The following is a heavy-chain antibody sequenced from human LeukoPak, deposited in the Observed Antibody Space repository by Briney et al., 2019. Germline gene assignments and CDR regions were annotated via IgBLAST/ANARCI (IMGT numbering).Heavy chain of an antibody. J-gene: IGHJ4*02. CDR3: ARNRYFDWLEFDY. D-gene: IGHD3-9*01. V-gene: IGHV4-30-2*03. CDR2: IYYSGST. CDR1: GGSISSGGYY. Sequence: SQTLSLTCTVSGGSISSGGYYWSWIRQPPGKGLEWIGSIYYSGSTYYNPSLKSRVTISVDTSKNQFSLRLSSVTAADTAVYFCARNRYFDWLEFDYWGQGILVTVSS.